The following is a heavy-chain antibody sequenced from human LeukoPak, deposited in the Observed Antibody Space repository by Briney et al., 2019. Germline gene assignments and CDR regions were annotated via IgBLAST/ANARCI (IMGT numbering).Heavy chain of an antibody. CDR1: GGSFSGYY. J-gene: IGHJ6*02. CDR2: IYYSGST. Sequence: SETLSLTCAVYGGSFSGYYWSWIRQPPGKGLEWIGYIYYSGSTKYNPSLKSRVTISVDTSKNQFSLKLSSVTAADTAVYYCARSPYYYYGMDVWGQGTTVTVSS. V-gene: IGHV4-59*08. CDR3: ARSPYYYYGMDV.